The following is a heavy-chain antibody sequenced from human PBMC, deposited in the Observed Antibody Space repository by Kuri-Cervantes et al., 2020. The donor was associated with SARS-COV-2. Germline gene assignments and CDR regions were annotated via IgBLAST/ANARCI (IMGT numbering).Heavy chain of an antibody. CDR2: INWNGGST. CDR3: ARDPSTIRAPSVDWYFDL. Sequence: ETLSLTCAASGFTFSSYSMNWVRQAPGKGLEWVSGINWNGGSTGYADSVKGRFTISRDNAKNSLYLQMNSLRAEDTAVYYCARDPSTIRAPSVDWYFDLWGRGTLVTVSS. D-gene: IGHD5-24*01. CDR1: GFTFSSYS. V-gene: IGHV3-20*04. J-gene: IGHJ2*01.